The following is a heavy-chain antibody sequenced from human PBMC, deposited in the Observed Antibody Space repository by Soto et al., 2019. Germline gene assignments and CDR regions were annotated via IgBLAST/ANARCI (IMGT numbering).Heavy chain of an antibody. CDR1: GGSISSYY. CDR2: ISYSGST. Sequence: SETLSLTCTVSGGSISSYYWSWIRQPPGKGLEWIGYISYSGSTNYNPSLKSRVTISLDTSRSQFSLKLSSVTAADTAVYYCATMGTPATGLYFFDYWGQGSLVTVSS. J-gene: IGHJ4*02. V-gene: IGHV4-59*08. D-gene: IGHD2-15*01. CDR3: ATMGTPATGLYFFDY.